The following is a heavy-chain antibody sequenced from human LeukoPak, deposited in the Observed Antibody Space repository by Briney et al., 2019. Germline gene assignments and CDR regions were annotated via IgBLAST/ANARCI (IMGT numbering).Heavy chain of an antibody. CDR1: GFTFSSYG. V-gene: IGHV3-30*02. J-gene: IGHJ4*02. CDR2: IQYDRSNE. D-gene: IGHD2-21*02. Sequence: GGSLRLSCAASGFTFSSYGMHWVRQAPGKGLEWVAYIQYDRSNEQYAHSVKGRFRISRDNSKNILYLQMNSLRAEDTAVYYCAKERSRGGDCLDYWGQGTLVTVSS. CDR3: AKERSRGGDCLDY.